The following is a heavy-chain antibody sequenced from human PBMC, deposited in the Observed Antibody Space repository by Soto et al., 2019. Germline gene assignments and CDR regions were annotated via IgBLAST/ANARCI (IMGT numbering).Heavy chain of an antibody. CDR1: GFSVSSNS. CDR3: ARELSGSWYNWFDP. V-gene: IGHV3-53*01. D-gene: IGHD5-12*01. CDR2: IHSDVTT. J-gene: IGHJ5*02. Sequence: PGGSLRLSCAASGFSVSSNSMSWVRQAPGKGLEWVSVIHSDVTTYYADSVKGRFIISRDNSKDTLYLQMNRLRAEDTAVYYCARELSGSWYNWFDPWGQGTLVTV.